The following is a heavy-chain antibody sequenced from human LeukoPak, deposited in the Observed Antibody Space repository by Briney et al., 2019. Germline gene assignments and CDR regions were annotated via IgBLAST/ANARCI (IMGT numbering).Heavy chain of an antibody. CDR3: ARRAGGYSHPYDY. D-gene: IGHD4-23*01. V-gene: IGHV3-23*01. Sequence: GGSLRLSCAASGFTFNSYAMSWVRQAPGKGLEWVSAISGSGGSTYYADSVKGRFTISRDNAKNSLYLQMNSLRAEDTAVYYCARRAGGYSHPYDYWGQGVLVTVSS. CDR1: GFTFNSYA. CDR2: ISGSGGST. J-gene: IGHJ4*02.